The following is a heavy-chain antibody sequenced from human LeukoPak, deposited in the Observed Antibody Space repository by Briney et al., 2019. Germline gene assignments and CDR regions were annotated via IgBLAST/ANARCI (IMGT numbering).Heavy chain of an antibody. CDR1: GFTFSNAW. Sequence: PGGSLRLSCAASGFTFSNAWMSWVRQAPGKGLEWVGRLNSKTDGVTRDYAAPVKGRFTISRDVPKNTLYLQMNSLKTEDTAVYYCTTVRMERRYSGIYLSYYMDVWGKGTTVIVSS. CDR3: TTVRMERRYSGIYLSYYMDV. J-gene: IGHJ6*03. CDR2: LNSKTDGVTR. V-gene: IGHV3-15*01. D-gene: IGHD1-26*01.